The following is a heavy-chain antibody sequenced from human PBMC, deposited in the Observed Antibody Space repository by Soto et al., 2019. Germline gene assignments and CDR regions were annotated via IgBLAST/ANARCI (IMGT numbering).Heavy chain of an antibody. D-gene: IGHD2-2*02. V-gene: IGHV4-4*02. CDR1: GASISDCDW. CDR2: IHHSGAT. CDR3: ATRDYTASPY. Sequence: SETLSLTCAVSGASISDCDWWSWVRQPPGKGLEWIGEIHHSGATNHNSSVKSRVTISLDKSKNHLSLQLNSVTAADTAVYYCATRDYTASPYWGQGILVTAPQ. J-gene: IGHJ4*02.